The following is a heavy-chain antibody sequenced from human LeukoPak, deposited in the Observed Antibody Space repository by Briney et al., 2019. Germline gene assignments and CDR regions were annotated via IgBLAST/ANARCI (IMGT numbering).Heavy chain of an antibody. CDR3: ARWADDSGIYYIAS. D-gene: IGHD3-10*01. J-gene: IGHJ4*02. CDR2: IKQDGSVE. CDR1: GFTYNKYW. Sequence: PGGPLRLSCAASGFTYNKYWMTWVRQAPGKGLQWVASIKQDGSVEYYVDSVKGRFTISRDNAKNSHYLQMNSLRDEDMAVYYCARWADDSGIYYIASWGQGTLVTVSS. V-gene: IGHV3-7*01.